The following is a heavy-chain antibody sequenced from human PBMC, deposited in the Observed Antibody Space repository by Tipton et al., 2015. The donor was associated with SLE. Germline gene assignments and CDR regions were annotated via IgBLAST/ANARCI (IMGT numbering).Heavy chain of an antibody. V-gene: IGHV4-31*02. CDR2: ISYSGST. CDR1: GGSVNIGVLY. D-gene: IGHD3-16*01. CDR3: ARFMISVGFDY. Sequence: LRLSCTVSGGSVNIGVLYWGWIRQHPGKGLEWIGYISYSGSTYYNPSLKSRITISVDTSQNQFSLKLSSVTAADTAVYYCARFMISVGFDYWGQGTLVTVSS. J-gene: IGHJ4*02.